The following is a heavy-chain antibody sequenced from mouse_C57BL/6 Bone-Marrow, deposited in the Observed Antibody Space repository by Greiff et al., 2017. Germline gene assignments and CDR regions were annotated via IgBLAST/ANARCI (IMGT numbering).Heavy chain of an antibody. CDR2: IDPENGDT. CDR3: TFYSNYYFDY. CDR1: GFNIKDDY. D-gene: IGHD2-5*01. V-gene: IGHV14-4*01. J-gene: IGHJ2*01. Sequence: VQLKQSGAELVRPGASVKLSCTASGFNIKDDYMHWVKQRPEQGLEWIGWIDPENGDTEYASKFQGKATITADTTSNTAYRQLSSRTSEDTAVYYCTFYSNYYFDYWGQGTTLTVSS.